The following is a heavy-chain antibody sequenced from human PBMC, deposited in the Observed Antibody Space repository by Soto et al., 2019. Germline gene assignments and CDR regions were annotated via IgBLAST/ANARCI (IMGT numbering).Heavy chain of an antibody. J-gene: IGHJ3*02. CDR2: IYQSGST. D-gene: IGHD3-22*01. CDR1: GGSLSSSAYS. CDR3: ARELLFYDSDGFSWDDAFDI. V-gene: IGHV4-30-2*01. Sequence: PSETLSLTCAVSGGSLSSSAYSWSWIRQPPGKGLEWIGFIYQSGSTYYNPSLKSRVTMSLDRPKNQFSLKLSSVTVADTAVYYCARELLFYDSDGFSWDDAFDIWGQGTMVTVSS.